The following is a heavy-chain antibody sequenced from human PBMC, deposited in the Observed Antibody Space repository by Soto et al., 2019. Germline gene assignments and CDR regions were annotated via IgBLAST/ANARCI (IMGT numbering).Heavy chain of an antibody. Sequence: GGSLRLSCAASGFAFSSYAMSWVRQAPGKGLEWVSSISGSTSGTYYADAVKGRFTISRDNSKNTLYLQMNSLRAEDTAVYYCAKEPPSLYYGSGSYLYWGQGTLVTVSS. V-gene: IGHV3-23*01. CDR1: GFAFSSYA. D-gene: IGHD3-10*01. CDR3: AKEPPSLYYGSGSYLY. CDR2: ISGSTSGT. J-gene: IGHJ4*02.